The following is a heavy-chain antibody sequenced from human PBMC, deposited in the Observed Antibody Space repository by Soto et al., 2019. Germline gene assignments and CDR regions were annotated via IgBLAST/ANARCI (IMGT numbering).Heavy chain of an antibody. D-gene: IGHD2-15*01. J-gene: IGHJ6*03. CDR1: GYTFTSYA. CDR3: ARDTGADCSGGSCYSNHYYYYYMDV. CDR2: INAGNGNT. V-gene: IGHV1-3*01. Sequence: QVQLVQSGAEVKKPGASVKVSCKASGYTFTSYAMHWVRQAPGQRLEWMGWINAGNGNTKYSQKLQGRVTITRDTSASTAYRELSSMRSEDTAVYYCARDTGADCSGGSCYSNHYYYYYMDVWGKGTTVTVSS.